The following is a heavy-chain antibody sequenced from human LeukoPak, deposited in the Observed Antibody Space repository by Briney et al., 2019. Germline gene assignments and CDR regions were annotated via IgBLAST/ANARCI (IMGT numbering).Heavy chain of an antibody. CDR3: ARDGITMRILEY. Sequence: GGSLRLSCAASGFSFTTYWMGWVRQAPGKGLEWVSSITSSSIYKYYADSMKGRFTISRDNAKNSLYLQMDSLRAEDTAVYYCARDGITMRILEYWGQGTLVTVSS. D-gene: IGHD3-10*01. V-gene: IGHV3-21*01. CDR1: GFSFTTYW. CDR2: ITSSSIYK. J-gene: IGHJ4*02.